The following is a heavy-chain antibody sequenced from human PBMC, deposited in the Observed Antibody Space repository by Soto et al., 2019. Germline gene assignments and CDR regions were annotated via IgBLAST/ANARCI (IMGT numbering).Heavy chain of an antibody. V-gene: IGHV3-30-3*01. CDR1: GFTFSHYG. D-gene: IGHD3-16*01. J-gene: IGHJ4*02. CDR3: ARGRDYLGGDFDY. CDR2: ISYDGRNK. Sequence: QVQLVESGGGVVQPGRSLRLSCTASGFTFSHYGMHWVRQAPGKGLKWVAVISYDGRNKYYADSVKGRFTISRDNSKKTLYLQMNSLRAEDTAVYYCARGRDYLGGDFDYWGQGTLVTVSS.